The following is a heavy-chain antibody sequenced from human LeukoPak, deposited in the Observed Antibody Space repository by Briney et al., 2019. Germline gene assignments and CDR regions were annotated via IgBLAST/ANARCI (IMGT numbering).Heavy chain of an antibody. CDR3: ARQGDFWSGYPSDY. D-gene: IGHD3-3*01. CDR2: IYYSGST. V-gene: IGHV4-39*01. CDR1: GDSISSSTYY. Sequence: PSETLSLTCTVSGDSISSSTYYWGWIRQPPGKGLEWIGSIYYSGSTYYNPSLKSRVTISVDTSKNQFSLKLRSVSDADTAVYYCARQGDFWSGYPSDYWGQGTLVTVSS. J-gene: IGHJ4*02.